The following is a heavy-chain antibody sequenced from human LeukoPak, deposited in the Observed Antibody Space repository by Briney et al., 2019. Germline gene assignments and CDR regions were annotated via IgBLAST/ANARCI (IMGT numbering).Heavy chain of an antibody. Sequence: SETLSLTCAVYGGSCSGYYWSWSRQPPGKGLELIGEINHSGSTNYNPSLKSRVTISVDTSKNQFSMKLSSVTAADTAVYYCARGGNCSGGSCYVKDDAFDIWGQGTMVTVSS. J-gene: IGHJ3*02. V-gene: IGHV4-34*01. CDR2: INHSGST. CDR1: GGSCSGYY. CDR3: ARGGNCSGGSCYVKDDAFDI. D-gene: IGHD2-15*01.